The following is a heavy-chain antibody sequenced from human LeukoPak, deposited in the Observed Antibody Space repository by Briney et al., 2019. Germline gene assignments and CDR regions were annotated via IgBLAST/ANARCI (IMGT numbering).Heavy chain of an antibody. Sequence: GGSLRLSCAASGIYDMSWVRQAPGKGLEWVAVISYDGSNKYYADSVKGRFTISRDNSKNTLYLQMNSLRAEDTAVYYCARVITMVRGVISPPHYWGQGTLVTVSS. CDR2: ISYDGSNK. CDR1: GIYD. CDR3: ARVITMVRGVISPPHY. V-gene: IGHV3-30-3*01. D-gene: IGHD3-10*01. J-gene: IGHJ4*02.